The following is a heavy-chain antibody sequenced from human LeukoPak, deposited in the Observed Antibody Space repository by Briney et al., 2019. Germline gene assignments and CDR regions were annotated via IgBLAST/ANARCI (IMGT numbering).Heavy chain of an antibody. V-gene: IGHV3-33*06. CDR2: IWYDGSNK. CDR3: AKDPRGSYSRDYYYMDV. D-gene: IGHD1-26*01. J-gene: IGHJ6*03. Sequence: PGESLRLSCAASGFTFSSYGMHWVRQAPGKGLEWVAVIWYDGSNKYYADSVKGRFTISRDNSKNTLYLQMNSLRAEDAAVYYCAKDPRGSYSRDYYYMDVLGKGTTVTVSS. CDR1: GFTFSSYG.